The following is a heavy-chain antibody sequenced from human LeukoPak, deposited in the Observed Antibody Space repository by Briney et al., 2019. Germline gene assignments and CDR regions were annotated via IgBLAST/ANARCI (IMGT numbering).Heavy chain of an antibody. D-gene: IGHD4-17*01. Sequence: GRSLRLSCAASGFTFDDYAMHWVRQAPGKGLEWVSLISWDGGSTYYADSVKGRFTISRDNSKNSLYLQMNSLRAEDTALYYCAKSNYGDYVGAFDIWGQGTMVTVSS. J-gene: IGHJ3*02. CDR3: AKSNYGDYVGAFDI. CDR1: GFTFDDYA. CDR2: ISWDGGST. V-gene: IGHV3-43D*03.